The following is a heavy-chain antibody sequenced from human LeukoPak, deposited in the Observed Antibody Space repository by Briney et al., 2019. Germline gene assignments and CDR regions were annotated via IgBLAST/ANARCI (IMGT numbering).Heavy chain of an antibody. J-gene: IGHJ6*03. CDR3: ARGQRSDAGWGLYYYYYYIDV. Sequence: KTSETLSLTCTVSGGSISSYYWSWIRQPPGKGLEWIGYIYYSGSTNYNPSLKSRVTLSVDTSKNQFSLKLSSATAADTAVYYCARGQRSDAGWGLYYYYYYIDVWGKGTTVTVSS. CDR1: GGSISSYY. D-gene: IGHD3-10*01. CDR2: IYYSGST. V-gene: IGHV4-59*01.